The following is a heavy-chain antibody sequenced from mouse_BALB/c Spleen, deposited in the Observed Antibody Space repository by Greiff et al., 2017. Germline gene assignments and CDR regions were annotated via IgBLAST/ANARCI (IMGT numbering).Heavy chain of an antibody. D-gene: IGHD1-1*01. V-gene: IGHV2-2*02. Sequence: QVQLQQSGPGLVPPSQSLSITCTVSGFSLTSYGVHWVRQSPGKGLEWLGVIWSGGSTDYNAAFISRLSISKDNSKSQVFFKMNSLQANDTAIYYCARGAYGSDWFAYWGQGTLVTVSA. CDR3: ARGAYGSDWFAY. CDR2: IWSGGST. J-gene: IGHJ3*01. CDR1: GFSLTSYG.